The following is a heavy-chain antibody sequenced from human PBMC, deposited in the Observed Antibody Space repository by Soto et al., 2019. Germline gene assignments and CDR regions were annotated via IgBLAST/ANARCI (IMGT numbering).Heavy chain of an antibody. D-gene: IGHD3-10*01. V-gene: IGHV4-59*01. CDR1: GGSISSYY. CDR3: ARDSTFGGSGIDY. CDR2: IYYSGST. J-gene: IGHJ4*02. Sequence: SETLSLTCTVSGGSISSYYWSWIRQPPGKGLEWIGYIYYSGSTNYNPSLKSRVTVSVDTSKNQFSLKLSSVTAADTAVYYCARDSTFGGSGIDYWGQGTLVTVSS.